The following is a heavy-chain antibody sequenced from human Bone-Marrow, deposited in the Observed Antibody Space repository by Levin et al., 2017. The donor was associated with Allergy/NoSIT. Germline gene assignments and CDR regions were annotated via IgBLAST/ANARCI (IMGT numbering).Heavy chain of an antibody. CDR3: ASFRGYYGMDV. CDR1: GYTFTSYD. V-gene: IGHV1-8*01. Sequence: GESLKISCKASGYTFTSYDINWVRQATGQGLEWMGWMNPNSGNTGYAQKFQGRVTMTRNTSISTAYMELSSLRSEDTAVYYCASFRGYYGMDVWGQGTTVTVSS. CDR2: MNPNSGNT. D-gene: IGHD3-22*01. J-gene: IGHJ6*02.